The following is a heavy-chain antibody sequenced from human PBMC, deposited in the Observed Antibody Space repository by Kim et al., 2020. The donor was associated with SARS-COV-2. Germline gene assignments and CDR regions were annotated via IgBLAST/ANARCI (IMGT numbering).Heavy chain of an antibody. CDR2: IYTSGST. CDR3: ARSQLYYYDSSGYFD. D-gene: IGHD3-22*01. Sequence: SETLSLTCTVSGGSISSGSYYWGWIRQPAGKGLEWIGRIYTSGSTNYNPSLKSRVTISVDTSKNQFSLKLSSVTAADTAVYYCARSQLYYYDSSGYFDWGQGTLVTVSS. V-gene: IGHV4-61*02. J-gene: IGHJ4*02. CDR1: GGSISSGSYY.